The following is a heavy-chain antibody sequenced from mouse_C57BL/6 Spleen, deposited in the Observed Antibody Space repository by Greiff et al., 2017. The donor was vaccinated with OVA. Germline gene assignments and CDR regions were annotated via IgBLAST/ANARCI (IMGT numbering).Heavy chain of an antibody. V-gene: IGHV1-19*01. CDR1: GYTFPDYY. Sequence: QLQQSGPLLVKPGASVKMSCQASGYTFPDYYMNWVKQSHGKSLEWIGVINPYNCGTSYNQKFKGEATLTVDKFSSTAYMELNSLTSEDSAVYYCARDEVGRYFEVWGTGTTVTVSS. D-gene: IGHD1-1*02. CDR3: ARDEVGRYFEV. J-gene: IGHJ1*03. CDR2: INPYNCGT.